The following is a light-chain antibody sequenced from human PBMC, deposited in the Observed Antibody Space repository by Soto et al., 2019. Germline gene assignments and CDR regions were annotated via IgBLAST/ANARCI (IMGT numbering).Light chain of an antibody. CDR3: QQRGNWPPGFT. J-gene: IGKJ3*01. Sequence: EIVLTQSPATLSLSPGERATLSCRASQTVSRHLAWYQQKPGQAPRLLIYDTSNRATGIPARFSGSGSGTDFTLTISSLETEDFAVYDCQQRGNWPPGFTFGPGTTVDIK. V-gene: IGKV3-11*01. CDR1: QTVSRH. CDR2: DTS.